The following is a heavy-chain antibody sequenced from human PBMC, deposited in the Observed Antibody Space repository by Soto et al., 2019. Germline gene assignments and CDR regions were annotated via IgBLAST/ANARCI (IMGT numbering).Heavy chain of an antibody. D-gene: IGHD3-22*01. J-gene: IGHJ4*02. CDR2: ISYDGSNK. CDR1: GFTFSSYG. Sequence: PGGSLILSCAASGFTFSSYGMHWVRQAPGKGLEWVAVISYDGSNKYYADSVKGRFTISRDNSKNTLYLQMNSLRAEDTAVYYCAKDPMPYRYDSSGYQYYFDDWGQGTLVTVSS. CDR3: AKDPMPYRYDSSGYQYYFDD. V-gene: IGHV3-30*18.